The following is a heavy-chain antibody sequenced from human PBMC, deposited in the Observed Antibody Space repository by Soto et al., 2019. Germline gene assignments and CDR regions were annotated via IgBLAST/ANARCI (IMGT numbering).Heavy chain of an antibody. CDR2: IFHSGTT. CDR1: GGSICSGDYF. V-gene: IGHV4-30-4*01. CDR3: AIESYLDHGDLHF. J-gene: IGHJ6*03. D-gene: IGHD4-4*01. Sequence: SGPLSLTCRVSGGSICSGDYFCPWLRQSPGKGLEWLGYIFHSGTTYNNPSLKGRLIISIEKSKNQFSLRLTSVTAAASAVYFCAIESYLDHGDLHFLGK.